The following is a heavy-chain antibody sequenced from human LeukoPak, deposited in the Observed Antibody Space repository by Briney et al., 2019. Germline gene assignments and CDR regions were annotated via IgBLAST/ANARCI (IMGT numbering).Heavy chain of an antibody. D-gene: IGHD4/OR15-4a*01. CDR2: ITSSSSII. J-gene: IGHJ4*02. CDR3: ARDYDYGFDY. V-gene: IGHV3-48*02. Sequence: GGSLRLSCAASGFTFSSYSMNWVRQAPGKGLEWVPYITSSSSIIYYADSVKGRFTISRDNAKNSLYLQMNSLRDEDTAVYYCARDYDYGFDYWGQGSLVTVSS. CDR1: GFTFSSYS.